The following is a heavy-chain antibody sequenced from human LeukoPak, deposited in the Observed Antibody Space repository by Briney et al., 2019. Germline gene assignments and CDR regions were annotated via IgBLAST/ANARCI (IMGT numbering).Heavy chain of an antibody. D-gene: IGHD4/OR15-4a*01. J-gene: IGHJ3*02. Sequence: PSETLSLTCTVSGGSISSYYWSWIRQPPGKGLEWIGYIYYSGSTNYNPSLKSRVTISVDTSKNQFSLKLSSVTAADTAVYYCARLPVLTTDAFDIWGQGTMVTVSS. CDR2: IYYSGST. V-gene: IGHV4-59*08. CDR1: GGSISSYY. CDR3: ARLPVLTTDAFDI.